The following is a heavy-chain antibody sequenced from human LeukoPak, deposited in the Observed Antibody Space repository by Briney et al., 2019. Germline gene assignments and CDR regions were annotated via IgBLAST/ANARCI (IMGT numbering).Heavy chain of an antibody. Sequence: ASVKVSCKASGYTFTSYGISWVRQAPGQGLEWMGWISAYNGNTNYAQKLQGRVTMTTDTSTSTAYMELRSLRSDDTAVYYCARDLTVYYYYSSGYDQAGLRWFDPWGQGTLVTVSS. V-gene: IGHV1-18*01. J-gene: IGHJ5*02. CDR2: ISAYNGNT. CDR1: GYTFTSYG. D-gene: IGHD3-22*01. CDR3: ARDLTVYYYYSSGYDQAGLRWFDP.